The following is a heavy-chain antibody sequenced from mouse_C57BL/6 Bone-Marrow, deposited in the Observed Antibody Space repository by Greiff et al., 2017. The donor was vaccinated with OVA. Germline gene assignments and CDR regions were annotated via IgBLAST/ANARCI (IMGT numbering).Heavy chain of an antibody. CDR3: ARRTTVVAHYYAMDY. CDR2: ISSGGSYT. J-gene: IGHJ4*01. V-gene: IGHV5-6*01. D-gene: IGHD1-1*01. Sequence: VQLKESGGDLVKPGGSLKLSCAASGFTFSSYGMSWVRQTPDKRLEWVATISSGGSYTYYPDSVKGRFTISRDNAKNTLYLQMSSLKSEDTAMYYCARRTTVVAHYYAMDYWGQGTSVTVSS. CDR1: GFTFSSYG.